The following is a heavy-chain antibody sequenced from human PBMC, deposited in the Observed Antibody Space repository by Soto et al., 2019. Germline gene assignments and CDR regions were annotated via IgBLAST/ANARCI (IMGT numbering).Heavy chain of an antibody. CDR2: ISGSGGST. D-gene: IGHD3-10*01. Sequence: EVQLLESGGGLVQPGGSLRLSCAASGFTFSSYAMSWVRQAPGKGLEWVSAISGSGGSTYYADSVKGRFTISIDNSKNTLYLQMNSLRAEDTAVYYCAKSASGSYYSPHYFDYWGQGTLVTVSS. J-gene: IGHJ4*02. CDR1: GFTFSSYA. CDR3: AKSASGSYYSPHYFDY. V-gene: IGHV3-23*01.